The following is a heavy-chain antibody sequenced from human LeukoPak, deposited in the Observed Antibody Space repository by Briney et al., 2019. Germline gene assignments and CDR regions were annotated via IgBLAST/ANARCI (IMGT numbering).Heavy chain of an antibody. V-gene: IGHV3-7*01. CDR1: GFTFSSYW. Sequence: PGGSLRLSCAASGFTFSSYWMSWVRQAPGKGLEWVANIKQDGSEKYYVDSVKGRFTISRDNAKNSLYLQMNSLRAEDTAVYYCARGPGSSQYYFDYWGQGTLVTVFS. D-gene: IGHD3-10*01. CDR2: IKQDGSEK. CDR3: ARGPGSSQYYFDY. J-gene: IGHJ4*02.